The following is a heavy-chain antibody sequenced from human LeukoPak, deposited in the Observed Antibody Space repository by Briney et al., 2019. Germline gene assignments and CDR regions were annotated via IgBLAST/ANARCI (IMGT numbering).Heavy chain of an antibody. J-gene: IGHJ6*03. CDR3: ARFPYGDYPEGYYYYMDV. Sequence: SVKVSCRASGGTFSSYAISWVRQAPGQGLEWMGGIIPIFGTANYAQKFQGRVTITTDESTSTAYMELSSLRSEDTAVYYCARFPYGDYPEGYYYYMDVWGKGTTVTVSS. CDR1: GGTFSSYA. V-gene: IGHV1-69*05. CDR2: IIPIFGTA. D-gene: IGHD4-17*01.